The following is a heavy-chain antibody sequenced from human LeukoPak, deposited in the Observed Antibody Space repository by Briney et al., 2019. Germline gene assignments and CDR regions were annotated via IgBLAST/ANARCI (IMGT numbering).Heavy chain of an antibody. D-gene: IGHD6-19*01. Sequence: PGGSLRLSCAASGFTFSSYEMNWVRQAPGKGLEWVSYISGSGSTIYYADSVKGRFTISRDNAKNSLYLQMNSLRAEDTAVYYCARGNSSGWSVELDYWGQGTLVTVSS. V-gene: IGHV3-48*03. CDR2: ISGSGSTI. CDR3: ARGNSSGWSVELDY. J-gene: IGHJ4*02. CDR1: GFTFSSYE.